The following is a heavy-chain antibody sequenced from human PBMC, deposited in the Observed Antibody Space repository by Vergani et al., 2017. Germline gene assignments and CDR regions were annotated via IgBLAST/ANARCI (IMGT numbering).Heavy chain of an antibody. Sequence: QVQLVQSGAEVKKPGASVKVSCKASGYTFTSYDINWVRQATGQGLEWMGWMNPNSGNTGYAQKFQGRVTMTRNTSISTAYMELSSLRSEDTAVYYCARVYCSGGSCYSAAFDIWGQGTMVTVSS. V-gene: IGHV1-8*01. J-gene: IGHJ3*02. CDR1: GYTFTSYD. CDR2: MNPNSGNT. D-gene: IGHD2-15*01. CDR3: ARVYCSGGSCYSAAFDI.